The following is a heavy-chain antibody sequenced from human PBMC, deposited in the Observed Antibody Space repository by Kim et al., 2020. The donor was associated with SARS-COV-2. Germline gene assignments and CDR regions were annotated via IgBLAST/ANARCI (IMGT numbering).Heavy chain of an antibody. Sequence: GGSLRLSCAASGFTFSSYAMSWVRQAPGKGPEWVSALSGSGGSKYYEDSVKGRFTISRDNSKNTLYLQMNSLRAEDTAVYYCAKEERIAVAGRFDYWGQGTLVTVSS. CDR2: LSGSGGSK. J-gene: IGHJ4*02. V-gene: IGHV3-23*01. D-gene: IGHD6-19*01. CDR3: AKEERIAVAGRFDY. CDR1: GFTFSSYA.